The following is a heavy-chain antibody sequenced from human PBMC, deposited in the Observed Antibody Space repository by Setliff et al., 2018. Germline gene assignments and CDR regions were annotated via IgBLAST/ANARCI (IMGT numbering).Heavy chain of an antibody. V-gene: IGHV3-30*03. J-gene: IGHJ4*02. D-gene: IGHD3-3*01. CDR2: LSDDGSNE. Sequence: PGGSLRLSCAASGFTVSSFSMHWVRQAPVKGLDWVATLSDDGSNEFYAHSVKGRFTTSRDNSKNTLSLQMSSLRTEDTAIYFCAGQGPIFGSGLIPGFDQWGQGTMVTVSS. CDR3: AGQGPIFGSGLIPGFDQ. CDR1: GFTVSSFS.